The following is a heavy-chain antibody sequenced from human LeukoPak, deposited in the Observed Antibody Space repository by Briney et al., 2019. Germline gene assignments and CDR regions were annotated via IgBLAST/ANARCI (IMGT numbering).Heavy chain of an antibody. V-gene: IGHV3-30*04. J-gene: IGHJ3*02. CDR1: GFTFSSYA. CDR3: AREWGIVDTDAFDI. Sequence: GGSLRLSCAASGFTFSSYAMHWVRQAPGKGLEWVAVISYDGSNKYYADSVKGRFTISRDNSKNTLYLQMNSLRAEDTAVYYCAREWGIVDTDAFDIWGQGTMVTVSS. D-gene: IGHD3-22*01. CDR2: ISYDGSNK.